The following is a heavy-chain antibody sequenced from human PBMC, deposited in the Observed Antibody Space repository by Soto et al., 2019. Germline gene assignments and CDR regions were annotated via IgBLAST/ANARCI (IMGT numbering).Heavy chain of an antibody. V-gene: IGHV2-5*01. CDR3: AHRPSWGLWDSNNWLDP. Sequence: SGPTLVNPTQTLTLTCTFSGFSLSTSGVGVGWIRQPPGKALEWLALISWNDDKRYSPSLKSRLTITKNTSKNQVVLTMTNMDPVDTATYHCAHRPSWGLWDSNNWLDPWGQGTLVTVSS. CDR2: ISWNDDK. CDR1: GFSLSTSGVG. D-gene: IGHD3-16*01. J-gene: IGHJ5*02.